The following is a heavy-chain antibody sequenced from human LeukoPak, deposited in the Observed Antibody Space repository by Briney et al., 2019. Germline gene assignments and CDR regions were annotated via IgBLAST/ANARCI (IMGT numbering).Heavy chain of an antibody. CDR2: ISGSGGST. CDR1: EFTFSSYW. J-gene: IGHJ3*02. CDR3: AKEAGGYYYDSSGPGLGAFDI. D-gene: IGHD3-22*01. Sequence: GSLRLSCAASEFTFSSYWMSWVRQAPGKGLEWVSAISGSGGSTYYADSVKGRFTISRDNSKNTLYLQMNSLRAEDTAVYYCAKEAGGYYYDSSGPGLGAFDIWGQGTMVTVSS. V-gene: IGHV3-23*01.